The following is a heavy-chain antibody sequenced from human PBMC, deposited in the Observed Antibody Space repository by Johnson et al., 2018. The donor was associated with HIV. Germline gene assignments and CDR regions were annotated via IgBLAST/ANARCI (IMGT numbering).Heavy chain of an antibody. Sequence: VQLVESGGGLIQPGGSLRLSCAASGFAVSSNYMTWVRQAPGKGLEWVSVIYSGASTYYADSVKGRFTISRDNSKNTLYLQMNSLRAEDTAVYYCASKIVVVPGGVGTFDIWGQGTMVTVSS. J-gene: IGHJ3*02. CDR1: GFAVSSNY. V-gene: IGHV3-53*01. CDR2: IYSGAST. D-gene: IGHD3-22*01. CDR3: ASKIVVVPGGVGTFDI.